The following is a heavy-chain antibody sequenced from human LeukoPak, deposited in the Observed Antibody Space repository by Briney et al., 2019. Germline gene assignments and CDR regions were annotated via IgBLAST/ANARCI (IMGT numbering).Heavy chain of an antibody. Sequence: GGSLRLSCAASGFTFSRYAMSWVRQAPGRGLQWVSLISGSADNTYYTDPVKGRFTISRDNYNNTLYQQMGSLRGDDRAVYYCAEGVAGTTCDGTDVWGQGTTVIVSS. CDR1: GFTFSRYA. CDR2: ISGSADNT. J-gene: IGHJ6*02. D-gene: IGHD1-1*01. V-gene: IGHV3-23*01. CDR3: AEGVAGTTCDGTDV.